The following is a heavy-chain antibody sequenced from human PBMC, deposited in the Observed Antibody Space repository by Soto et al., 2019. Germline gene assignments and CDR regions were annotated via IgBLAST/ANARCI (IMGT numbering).Heavy chain of an antibody. J-gene: IGHJ4*02. D-gene: IGHD2-15*01. V-gene: IGHV3-23*01. Sequence: EVQLLESGGNLVQPGGSLRLSCAASGFTFSSYVMSWVRQAPGKGLEWVSTISGRGASIYYAASVKGRFTISRDNSKNTVYRQLNSLRAEDTAIYYCAKDRQGTCTGGNCYGSDDWGQGTLVTVSS. CDR3: AKDRQGTCTGGNCYGSDD. CDR1: GFTFSSYV. CDR2: ISGRGASI.